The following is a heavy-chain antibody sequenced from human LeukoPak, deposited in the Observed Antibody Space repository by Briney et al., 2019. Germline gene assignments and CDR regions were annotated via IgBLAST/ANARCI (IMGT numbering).Heavy chain of an antibody. Sequence: GGSLRLSCAASGFTFSNYWMSWVRQAPGKGLEWVANIKQDGSEKYYVDSVKGRFTISRNNAKNSLYLQMDSLRAEDTAMYYCARPPTYNWNIAYWGQGTLVTVSS. D-gene: IGHD1/OR15-1a*01. V-gene: IGHV3-7*01. CDR3: ARPPTYNWNIAY. CDR1: GFTFSNYW. CDR2: IKQDGSEK. J-gene: IGHJ4*02.